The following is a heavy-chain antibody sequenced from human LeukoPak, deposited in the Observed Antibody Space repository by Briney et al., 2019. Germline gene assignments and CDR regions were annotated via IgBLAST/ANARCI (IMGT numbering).Heavy chain of an antibody. J-gene: IGHJ5*02. Sequence: KPSETLSLTCTVSGYSISSGYLWGWIRQPPGKGLEWIGSIDGSGTSYYNPSLKSRVTISVDTSKNQFSLKLSSVTAADTAVYYCARDKHQYLNWFDPWGQGTLVTVSS. V-gene: IGHV4-38-2*02. CDR2: IDGSGTS. CDR1: GYSISSGYL. CDR3: ARDKHQYLNWFDP. D-gene: IGHD2-2*02.